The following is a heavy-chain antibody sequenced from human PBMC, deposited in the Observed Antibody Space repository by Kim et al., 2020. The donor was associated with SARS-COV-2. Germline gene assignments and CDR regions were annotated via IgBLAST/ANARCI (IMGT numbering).Heavy chain of an antibody. CDR2: KWYDGSNK. V-gene: IGHV3-33*06. J-gene: IGHJ4*02. CDR3: AKGWIQLWSPFDY. Sequence: GGSLRLSCAASGFTFSSYGMHWVRQAPGKGLEWVEVKWYDGSNKYYADSVKGRFTISRDNSKNTLYLQMNSLRAEDTAVYYCAKGWIQLWSPFDYWGQGTLVTVSS. CDR1: GFTFSSYG. D-gene: IGHD5-18*01.